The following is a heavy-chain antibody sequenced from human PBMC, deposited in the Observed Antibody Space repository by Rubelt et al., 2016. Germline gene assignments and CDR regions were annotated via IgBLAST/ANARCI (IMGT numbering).Heavy chain of an antibody. V-gene: IGHV4-4*02. CDR1: GGSINDNNW. CDR2: ISHSGST. J-gene: IGHJ4*02. CDR3: ARSGQTSWYGAHYFAS. D-gene: IGHD6-13*01. Sequence: SLTCAVSGGSINDNNWWSWVRQPPGMGLEWIGEISHSGSTSYNPSLQSRVTISMDKSMHHFSLRLSSVTAADTAVYYCARSGQTSWYGAHYFASWGQGTLVTVSS.